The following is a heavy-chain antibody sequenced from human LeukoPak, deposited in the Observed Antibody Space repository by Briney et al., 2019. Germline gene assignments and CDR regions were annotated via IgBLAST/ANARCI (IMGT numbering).Heavy chain of an antibody. CDR3: ARDGGTTGTTGGFDY. Sequence: SQTLPPTCTVPGGSISSGSYYWSWIRQPAGKGLEYIGRIYTSGNTNYNPSLKSRVTISVDTSKNQFSLKLSSVTAADTAVYYCARDGGTTGTTGGFDYWGQGTLVTVSS. V-gene: IGHV4-61*02. CDR2: IYTSGNT. J-gene: IGHJ4*02. D-gene: IGHD1-1*01. CDR1: GGSISSGSYY.